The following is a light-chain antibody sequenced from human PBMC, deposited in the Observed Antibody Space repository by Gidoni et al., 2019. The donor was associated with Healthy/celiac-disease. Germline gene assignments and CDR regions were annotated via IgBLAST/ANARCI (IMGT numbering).Light chain of an antibody. CDR3: QQDNNGLCT. CDR2: DAS. J-gene: IGKJ1*01. V-gene: IGKV3D-15*01. Sequence: PPPLSLFPGERATLSCRASQSVSSDLAWYQQKPGQAPRLLIYDASNRATGIPAMFSGSGSGTDFTLTISSLQAEDFAVYYCQQDNNGLCTFGQGTKVEIK. CDR1: QSVSSD.